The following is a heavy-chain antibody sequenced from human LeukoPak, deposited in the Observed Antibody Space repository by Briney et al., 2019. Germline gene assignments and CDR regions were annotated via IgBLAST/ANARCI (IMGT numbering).Heavy chain of an antibody. V-gene: IGHV3-30-3*01. CDR2: ISYDGSNK. CDR3: ARDAELFSGQLVPGGY. J-gene: IGHJ4*02. D-gene: IGHD6-13*01. CDR1: GFTFSSYA. Sequence: GRSLRLSCAASGFTFSSYAMHWVRQAPGKGLEWVAVISYDGSNKYYADSVKGRFTISRDNSKNTLYLQMNSLRAEDTAVYYCARDAELFSGQLVPGGYWGQGTLVTVSS.